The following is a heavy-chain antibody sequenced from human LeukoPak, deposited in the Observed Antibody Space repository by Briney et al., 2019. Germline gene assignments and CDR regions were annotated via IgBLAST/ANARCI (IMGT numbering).Heavy chain of an antibody. CDR1: GGTFSSYA. CDR2: IIPIFGTA. V-gene: IGHV1-69*05. Sequence: SVKVSCKASGGTFSSYAISWVRQAPGQGLEWMGRIIPIFGTANYAQKFQGRVTISTDESTSTAYMELSSLRSEDTAVYYCARGRTVTPYYYYYMDVWGKGTTVTVSS. D-gene: IGHD4-17*01. J-gene: IGHJ6*03. CDR3: ARGRTVTPYYYYYMDV.